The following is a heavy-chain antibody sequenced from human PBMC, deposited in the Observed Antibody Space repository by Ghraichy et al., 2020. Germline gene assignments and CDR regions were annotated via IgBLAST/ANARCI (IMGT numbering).Heavy chain of an antibody. V-gene: IGHV3-30*04. D-gene: IGHD6-19*01. CDR2: ISYDGSNK. J-gene: IGHJ2*01. Sequence: LSLTCAASGFTFSSYALHWVRQAPGKGLEWVAVISYDGSNKYYADSVKGRFTISRDNSKNTLYLQMNSLRPEDTAVYYCARGAVAGTAYWYFDLWGRGTLVTVSS. CDR1: GFTFSSYA. CDR3: ARGAVAGTAYWYFDL.